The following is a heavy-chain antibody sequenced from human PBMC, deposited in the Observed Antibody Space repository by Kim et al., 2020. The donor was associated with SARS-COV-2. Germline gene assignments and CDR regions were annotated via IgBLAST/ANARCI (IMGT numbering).Heavy chain of an antibody. CDR1: GYTFTSYD. Sequence: ASVKVSCKASGYTFTSYDMHWVRQAPGQGLEWMGIINPNGGNPSYAQKFPGRVTMTRDTSTSTVYMELSSLRSEDTAVYYCARDLGYSYGGYFDYWGQGTLVTVSS. J-gene: IGHJ4*02. D-gene: IGHD5-18*01. V-gene: IGHV1-46*01. CDR2: INPNGGNP. CDR3: ARDLGYSYGGYFDY.